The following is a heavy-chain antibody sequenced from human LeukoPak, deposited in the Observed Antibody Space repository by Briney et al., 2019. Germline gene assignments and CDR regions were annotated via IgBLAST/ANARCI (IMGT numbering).Heavy chain of an antibody. CDR3: ARLRRDGYYYFDY. CDR1: GGSISSYY. J-gene: IGHJ4*02. V-gene: IGHV4-59*08. CDR2: IYYSGST. D-gene: IGHD5-24*01. Sequence: SETLSLTCTVSGGSISSYYWSWIRQPPGKGLEWIGYIYYSGSTNYNPSLKSRVTISVDTSKNQFSLKLSSVTAADTAVYYCARLRRDGYYYFDYWGQGTLVTVSS.